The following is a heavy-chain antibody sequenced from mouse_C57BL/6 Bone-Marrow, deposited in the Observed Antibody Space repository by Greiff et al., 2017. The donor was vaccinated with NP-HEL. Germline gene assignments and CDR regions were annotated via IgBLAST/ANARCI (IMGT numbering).Heavy chain of an antibody. CDR2: INPSSGYT. J-gene: IGHJ3*01. CDR3: ASCPYYDGFAY. D-gene: IGHD2-4*01. Sequence: QVQLQQSGAELARPGASVKMSCKASGYTFTSYTMPWVKQRPGQGLEWIGYINPSSGYTKYNQKFKDKATLTADKSSSTAYMQLSSLTSEDSAVYYCASCPYYDGFAYWGQGTLVTVSA. CDR1: GYTFTSYT. V-gene: IGHV1-4*01.